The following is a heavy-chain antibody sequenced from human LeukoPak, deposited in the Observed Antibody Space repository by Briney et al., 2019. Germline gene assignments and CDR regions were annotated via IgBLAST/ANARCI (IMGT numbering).Heavy chain of an antibody. CDR1: GFTFSSYS. Sequence: GGSLRLSCAASGFTFSSYSMNWVRQAPGKGLEWVSSISSSSSYIYYADSVKGRFTISRDNAKNSLYLQMNSLRAEDTAVYYCARERVGYCSGGSCRSAFDIWGQGTMVTVSS. CDR3: ARERVGYCSGGSCRSAFDI. J-gene: IGHJ3*02. V-gene: IGHV3-21*01. D-gene: IGHD2-15*01. CDR2: ISSSSSYI.